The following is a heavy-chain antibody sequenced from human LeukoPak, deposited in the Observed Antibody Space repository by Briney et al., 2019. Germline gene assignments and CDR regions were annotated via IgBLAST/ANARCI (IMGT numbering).Heavy chain of an antibody. D-gene: IGHD3-22*01. CDR3: ARDRYYDSSGLAFDI. V-gene: IGHV1-18*01. J-gene: IGHJ3*02. CDR2: ISAYNGNT. CDR1: GYTFTSYG. Sequence: ASVKVSCKASGYTFTSYGISWVRQAPGQGLEWMGWISAYNGNTNYAQKLQGRVTMTTDTSTSTAYMELRSLRSDDTAVYYCARDRYYDSSGLAFDIWGQGTMVTVSS.